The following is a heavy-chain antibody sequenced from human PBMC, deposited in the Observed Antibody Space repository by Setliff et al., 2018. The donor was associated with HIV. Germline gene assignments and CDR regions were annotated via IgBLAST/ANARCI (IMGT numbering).Heavy chain of an antibody. V-gene: IGHV4-39*01. CDR3: ARRNTMVRGIIIDPHDAFDM. J-gene: IGHJ3*02. CDR2: VYHTGST. CDR1: GASITISSYY. D-gene: IGHD3-10*01. Sequence: SETLSLTCSVSGASITISSYYWGWIRQPPGKGLEWIGSVYHTGSTHHNPSLQSRVTISADTSRNQFSLNLSSVTATDTAVYYCARRNTMVRGIIIDPHDAFDMWGQGTVVTVSS.